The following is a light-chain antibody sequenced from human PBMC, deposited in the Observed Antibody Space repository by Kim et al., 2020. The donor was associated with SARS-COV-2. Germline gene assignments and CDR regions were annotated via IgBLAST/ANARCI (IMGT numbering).Light chain of an antibody. CDR3: RQYYDWTPYT. V-gene: IGKV3-15*01. CDR1: QNVRND. Sequence: EIVMTQSPATLSVSLGERVTLSCRASQNVRNDLAWYQQRPGQAPRLLIYGASTRATDIPDRFSGGGSGTEFTLTISGLQSEDFAVYYCRQYYDWTPYTFGQGTKLEI. J-gene: IGKJ2*01. CDR2: GAS.